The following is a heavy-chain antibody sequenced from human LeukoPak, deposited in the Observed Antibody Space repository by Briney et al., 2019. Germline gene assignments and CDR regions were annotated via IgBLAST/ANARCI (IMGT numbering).Heavy chain of an antibody. CDR1: GGSISSYY. V-gene: IGHV4-59*12. CDR3: ARGGGSSSWYNYFDY. CDR2: IYYSGST. J-gene: IGHJ4*02. D-gene: IGHD6-13*01. Sequence: PSETLSLTCTVSGGSISSYYWSWIRQPPGKGLEWIGYIYYSGSTNYNPSLKSRVTISVDTSKNQFSLKLSSVTAADTAVYYCARGGGSSSWYNYFDYWGQGTLVTVSS.